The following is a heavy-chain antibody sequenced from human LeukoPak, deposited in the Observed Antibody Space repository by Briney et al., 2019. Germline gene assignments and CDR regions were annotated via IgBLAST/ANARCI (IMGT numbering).Heavy chain of an antibody. CDR3: ARGAPKAIQLWLRLRGVAFDI. J-gene: IGHJ3*02. CDR2: INHSGST. CDR1: GGSISSYY. Sequence: SETLSLTCTVSGGSISSYYWSWVRQPPGKGLEWIGEINHSGSTNYNPSLRSGVTISVDTSKTQFSLKLNSVTAADTAVYYCARGAPKAIQLWLRLRGVAFDIWGQGTMVTVSS. V-gene: IGHV4-34*01. D-gene: IGHD5-18*01.